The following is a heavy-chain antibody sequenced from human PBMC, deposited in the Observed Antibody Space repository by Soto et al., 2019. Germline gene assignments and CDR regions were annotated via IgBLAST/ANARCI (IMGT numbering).Heavy chain of an antibody. J-gene: IGHJ4*02. D-gene: IGHD3-16*02. CDR3: ERRREDRQFDY. CDR2: IYHSGST. V-gene: IGHV4-4*02. Sequence: SETLSLTCAVSGVSIISINCCSCVRQPPGKGLEWIGEIYHSGSTNYNTSLKSRVTISVDKSKNQFSLKLSSVTAADTAVYYCERRREDRQFDYWGQGTLVTVSS. CDR1: GVSIISINC.